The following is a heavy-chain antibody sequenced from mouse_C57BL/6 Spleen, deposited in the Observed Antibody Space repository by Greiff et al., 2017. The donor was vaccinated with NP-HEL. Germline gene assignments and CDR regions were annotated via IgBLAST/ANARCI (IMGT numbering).Heavy chain of an antibody. V-gene: IGHV1-82*01. J-gene: IGHJ4*01. CDR1: GYAFSSSW. Sequence: QVQLKQSGPELVKPGASVKISCKASGYAFSSSWMNWVKQRPGKGLEWIGRIYPGDGDTNYNGKFKGKATLTADKSSSTAYMQLSSLTSEDSAVYFCARLYYDAMDYWGQGTSVTVSS. CDR2: IYPGDGDT. CDR3: ARLYYDAMDY.